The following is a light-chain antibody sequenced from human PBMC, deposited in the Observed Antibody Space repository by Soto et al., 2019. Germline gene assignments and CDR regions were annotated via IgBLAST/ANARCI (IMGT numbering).Light chain of an antibody. CDR2: EVT. CDR1: SSDVGGYNY. J-gene: IGLJ3*02. Sequence: QSALTQPPSASGSPGQSVTISCTGTSSDVGGYNYVSWYQQYPGRAPKLMIYEVTKRPSGVPDRFSGSKSGNTASLTVSGLQAEDEADYYCSPWAASNNFYFVFGGGTKLTVL. V-gene: IGLV2-8*01. CDR3: SPWAASNNFYFV.